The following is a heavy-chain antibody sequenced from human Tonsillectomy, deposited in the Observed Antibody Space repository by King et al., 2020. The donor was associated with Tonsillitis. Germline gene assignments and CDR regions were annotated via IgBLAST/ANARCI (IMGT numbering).Heavy chain of an antibody. CDR1: GFTFSNYA. Sequence: VQLVESGGGLVQPGGSLRLSCAASGFTFSNYAMSWVRQAPGKGLEWVSSISVSGGSTYYADSVKGRFTISRDNSKNTLYLQMNSLRAEDTAVYYCAKKGSSGYYYTLGYWGQGSLVTVSS. V-gene: IGHV3-23*04. J-gene: IGHJ4*02. CDR2: ISVSGGST. D-gene: IGHD3-22*01. CDR3: AKKGSSGYYYTLGY.